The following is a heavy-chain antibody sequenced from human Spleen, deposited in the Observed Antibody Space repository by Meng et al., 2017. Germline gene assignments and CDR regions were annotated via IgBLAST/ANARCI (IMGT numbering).Heavy chain of an antibody. D-gene: IGHD6-13*01. CDR1: GDSVSSNSAA. V-gene: IGHV6-1*01. CDR3: ARDGIAAAGIEFDY. CDR2: TYYRSKWYN. J-gene: IGHJ4*02. Sequence: VKLQQSGPALVKPPQTLSPTCAISGDSVSSNSAAWNWIRQSQSRGLEWLGRTYYRSKWYNDYAVSVKSRITINPDTSKNQFSLQLNSVTPEDTAVYYCARDGIAAAGIEFDYWGQGTLVTVSS.